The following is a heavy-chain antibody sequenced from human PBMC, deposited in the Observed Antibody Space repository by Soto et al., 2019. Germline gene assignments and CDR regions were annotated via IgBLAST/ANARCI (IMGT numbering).Heavy chain of an antibody. CDR2: ISYDGSNK. V-gene: IGHV3-30-3*01. CDR3: ATTVTTSVPY. Sequence: QVQLVESGGGVVQPGRSLRLSCAASGFTFSSYAMHWVRQAPGKGLEWVAVISYDGSNKYYADSMKGRFTISRDNSKNTLYLQMNSLRAEDTAVYYCATTVTTSVPYWGQGTLVTVSS. J-gene: IGHJ4*02. CDR1: GFTFSSYA. D-gene: IGHD4-17*01.